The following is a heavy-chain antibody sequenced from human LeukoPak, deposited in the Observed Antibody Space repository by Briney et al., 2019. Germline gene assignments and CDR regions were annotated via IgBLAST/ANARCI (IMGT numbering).Heavy chain of an antibody. Sequence: SVKVSCKASGFTFTSSAVQWVRQARGQRLEWIGWIVVGSGNTNYAQKFQERVTITRDMSTSTAYMELSSLRSEDTAVYYCAARRVTTWDDYWGQGPLVTVSS. J-gene: IGHJ4*02. CDR1: GFTFTSSA. CDR2: IVVGSGNT. D-gene: IGHD4-17*01. CDR3: AARRVTTWDDY. V-gene: IGHV1-58*01.